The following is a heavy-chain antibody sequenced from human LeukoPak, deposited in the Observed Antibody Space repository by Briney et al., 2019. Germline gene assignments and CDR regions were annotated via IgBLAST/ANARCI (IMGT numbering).Heavy chain of an antibody. CDR3: AKGFNYYGSGSYYQSLDWFDP. D-gene: IGHD3-10*01. CDR1: GFTFSSYA. Sequence: PGGSLRLSCAASGFTFSSYAMSWVRQAPGKGLEWVSAISGGGGSTYYADSVKGRFTISRDNSKNTLYLQRNSLRAENTAVYYCAKGFNYYGSGSYYQSLDWFDPWGQGTLVTVSS. J-gene: IGHJ5*02. CDR2: ISGGGGST. V-gene: IGHV3-23*01.